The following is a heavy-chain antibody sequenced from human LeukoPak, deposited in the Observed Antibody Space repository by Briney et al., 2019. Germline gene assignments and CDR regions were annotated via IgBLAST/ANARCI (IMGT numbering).Heavy chain of an antibody. CDR1: GFTVSNNH. Sequence: GGSLRLSCVASGFTVSNNHVSWVRQAPGKGLEWVSLIDNVGGTYYADSVKGRFTISRDNSKNTLYLQMNSLRAEDTAVYYCAREPSMDYGDYEGGRFVDYWGQGTLVTVSS. J-gene: IGHJ4*02. CDR3: AREPSMDYGDYEGGRFVDY. V-gene: IGHV3-66*01. D-gene: IGHD4-17*01. CDR2: IDNVGGT.